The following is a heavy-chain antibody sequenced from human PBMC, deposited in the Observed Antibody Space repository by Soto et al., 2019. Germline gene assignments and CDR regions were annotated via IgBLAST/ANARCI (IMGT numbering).Heavy chain of an antibody. CDR2: IDPSESYT. CDR1: GYRSSSYW. Sequence: GESLKISCQGSGYRSSSYWIIWVRQMPGKGLEWMGRIDPSESYTDYSPTFQGHVTISADKSVSTAYLQWSSLKASDTAMYYCARRYSGYGDYWGQGTLVTVSS. D-gene: IGHD5-12*01. J-gene: IGHJ4*02. CDR3: ARRYSGYGDY. V-gene: IGHV5-10-1*01.